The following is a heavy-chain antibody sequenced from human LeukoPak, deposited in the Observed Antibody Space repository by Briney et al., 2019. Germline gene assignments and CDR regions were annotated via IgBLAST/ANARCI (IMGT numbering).Heavy chain of an antibody. J-gene: IGHJ4*02. D-gene: IGHD3-10*02. CDR3: ARDRRYYVPYYFDY. Sequence: ASVKVSCKASGYTFTGYYMHWVRQAPGQGLEWMGWINPNSGGTNYAQKLQGRVTMTTDTSTSTAYMELRSLRSDDTAVYYCARDRRYYVPYYFDYWGQGTLVTVSS. CDR2: INPNSGGT. V-gene: IGHV1-2*02. CDR1: GYTFTGYY.